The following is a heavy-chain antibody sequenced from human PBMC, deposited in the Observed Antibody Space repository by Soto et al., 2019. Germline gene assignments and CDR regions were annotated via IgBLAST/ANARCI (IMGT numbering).Heavy chain of an antibody. CDR3: ARAPGHSVHSSGWQIDY. CDR2: ISFDGNIK. D-gene: IGHD6-19*01. Sequence: GGSLRLSCAASGFPFSDYAMYWVRQAPGKGLEWVSVISFDGNIKYYTGSVKGRFTISRDNSKNTLHLQVNSLRTEDTALYYCARAPGHSVHSSGWQIDYWGQGTLVTVSS. CDR1: GFPFSDYA. J-gene: IGHJ4*02. V-gene: IGHV3-30-3*01.